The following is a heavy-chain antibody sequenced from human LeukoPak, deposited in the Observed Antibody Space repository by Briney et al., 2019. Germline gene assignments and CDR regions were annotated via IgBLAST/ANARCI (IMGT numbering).Heavy chain of an antibody. V-gene: IGHV3-23*01. CDR1: GFTFSSYA. Sequence: GGSLRLSCAASGFTFSSYAMSWVRRAPGKGLEWVSAISGSGGSTYYADSVKGRFTISRDNSKNTLYLQMNSLRAEDTAVYYCAKAEFCCSSTSCYPGVDFDYWGRGTLVTVSS. CDR3: AKAEFCCSSTSCYPGVDFDY. CDR2: ISGSGGST. D-gene: IGHD2-2*01. J-gene: IGHJ4*02.